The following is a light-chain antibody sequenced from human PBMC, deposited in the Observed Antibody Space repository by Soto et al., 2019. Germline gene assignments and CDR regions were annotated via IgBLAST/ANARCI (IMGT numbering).Light chain of an antibody. CDR3: MQPLQSWT. CDR2: LGS. J-gene: IGKJ1*01. V-gene: IGKV2-28*01. CDR1: QSLLHSDGKTY. Sequence: EIVMTQTPLSLSVTPGQPASISCKSSQSLLHSDGKTYLDWYLQKPGQSPQLLIYLGSNRASGVPDRFSGSGSGTDFTLKISRVEAEDVGVYYCMQPLQSWTFGQGTKVDIK.